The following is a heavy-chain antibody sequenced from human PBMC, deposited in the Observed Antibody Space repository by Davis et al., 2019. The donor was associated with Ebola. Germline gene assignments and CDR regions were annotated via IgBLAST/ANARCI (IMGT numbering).Heavy chain of an antibody. CDR3: ARETTVTTSGYYGMDV. J-gene: IGHJ6*02. CDR2: IYYSGST. CDR1: GGSISSGGYY. Sequence: LRLSCTVSGGSISSGGYYWSWLRQHPGKGLEWIGYIYYSGSTYYNPSLKSRVTISVDTSKNQFSLKLSSVTAADTAVYYCARETTVTTSGYYGMDVWGQGTTVTVSS. V-gene: IGHV4-31*03. D-gene: IGHD4-11*01.